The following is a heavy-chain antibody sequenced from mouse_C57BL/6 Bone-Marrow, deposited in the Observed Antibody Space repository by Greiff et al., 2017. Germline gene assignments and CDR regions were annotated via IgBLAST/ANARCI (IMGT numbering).Heavy chain of an antibody. V-gene: IGHV5-9-1*02. J-gene: IGHJ2*01. D-gene: IGHD2-10*02. Sequence: EVKVEESGEGLVKPGGSLKLSCAASGFTFSSYAMSWVRQTPEKRLEWVAYISSGGDYIYYADTVKGRFTISRDNARNTLYLQMSSLKSEDTAMYYCTRWRGLESFDYWGQGTTLTVSS. CDR2: ISSGGDYI. CDR1: GFTFSSYA. CDR3: TRWRGLESFDY.